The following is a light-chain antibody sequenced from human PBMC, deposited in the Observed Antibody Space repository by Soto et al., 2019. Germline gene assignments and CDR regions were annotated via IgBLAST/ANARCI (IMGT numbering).Light chain of an antibody. J-gene: IGLJ1*01. CDR2: EVS. Sequence: QSVLTQPASVSGSPGQSITISCTGTSSDVGAYTSVSWHQQHPGKAPKLMIYEVSNRPSGVSNRFSGSKSANTASLTISGLQAEDEAHYYCTSYTSDNRSYVFGTGTKVTVL. CDR3: TSYTSDNRSYV. V-gene: IGLV2-14*01. CDR1: SSDVGAYTS.